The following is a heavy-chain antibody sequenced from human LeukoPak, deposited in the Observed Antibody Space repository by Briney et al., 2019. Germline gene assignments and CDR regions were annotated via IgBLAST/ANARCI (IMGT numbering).Heavy chain of an antibody. J-gene: IGHJ2*01. CDR1: GGSISTYY. CDR2: IYTSGNT. V-gene: IGHV4-4*07. Sequence: SETLSLTCTVSGGSISTYYWTWIRQPAGKGLEWIGRIYTSGNTNYNRSLKSRVTISVDTSKNQFSLKLSSVTAADTAVYYCARVYYSSSYDYWYFDLWGRGTLVTVSS. D-gene: IGHD6-13*01. CDR3: ARVYYSSSYDYWYFDL.